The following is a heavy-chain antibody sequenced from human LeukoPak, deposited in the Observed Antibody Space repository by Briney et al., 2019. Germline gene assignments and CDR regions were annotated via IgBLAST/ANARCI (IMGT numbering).Heavy chain of an antibody. CDR1: GYSFTSYW. J-gene: IGHJ3*02. Sequence: GASLKISSKASGYSFTSYWIGWVRQMPGKGLEWMGIIYPGDSDTRYSPSFQGQVTISADKSINTAYLQWSSLKAPDTAMYYCARSRAPGAADAFDIWGQGTMVTVSS. V-gene: IGHV5-51*01. CDR3: ARSRAPGAADAFDI. CDR2: IYPGDSDT. D-gene: IGHD7-27*01.